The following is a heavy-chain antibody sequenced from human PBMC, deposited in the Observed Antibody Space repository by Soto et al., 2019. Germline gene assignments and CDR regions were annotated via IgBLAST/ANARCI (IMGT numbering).Heavy chain of an antibody. CDR2: IYPGDSDT. D-gene: IGHD3-16*01. J-gene: IGHJ6*02. CDR1: GDTFSPHW. V-gene: IGHV5-51*01. Sequence: GAALKISCEGSGDTFSPHWIAWVRQMPGKGLEWMGIIYPGDSDTRYSPSFQGRVTISADKSISTAYLQWNSLKASETAMYYWSRRMGEQQIEPRSGLDVLGQGTTVTVS. CDR3: SRRMGEQQIEPRSGLDV.